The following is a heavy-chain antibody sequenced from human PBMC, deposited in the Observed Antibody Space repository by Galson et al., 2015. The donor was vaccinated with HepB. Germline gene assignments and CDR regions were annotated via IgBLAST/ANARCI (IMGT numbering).Heavy chain of an antibody. CDR3: ARSSYNYYFDY. CDR1: GFTFSSYE. Sequence: SLRLSCAASGFTFSSYEMNWVRQAPGKGLEWVSYISSSGSTIYYADSVKGRFTISRDNAKNSLYLQMNSLRAEDTAVYYCARSSYNYYFDYWGQGTLVTVSS. V-gene: IGHV3-48*03. CDR2: ISSSGSTI. D-gene: IGHD1-1*01. J-gene: IGHJ4*02.